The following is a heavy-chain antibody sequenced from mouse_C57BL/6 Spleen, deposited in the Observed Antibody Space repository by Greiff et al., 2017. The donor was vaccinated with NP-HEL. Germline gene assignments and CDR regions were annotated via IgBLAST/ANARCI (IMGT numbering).Heavy chain of an antibody. CDR1: GYTFTDYN. CDR3: AIIYYDYDEDYYAMDY. D-gene: IGHD2-4*01. CDR2: INPNNGGT. Sequence: EVQLQQSGPELVKPGASVKMSCKASGYTFTDYNMHWVKQSHGKSLEWIGYINPNNGGTSYNQKFKGKATLTVNKSSSTAYMELRSLTSEDSAVYYCAIIYYDYDEDYYAMDYWGQGTSVTVSS. V-gene: IGHV1-22*01. J-gene: IGHJ4*01.